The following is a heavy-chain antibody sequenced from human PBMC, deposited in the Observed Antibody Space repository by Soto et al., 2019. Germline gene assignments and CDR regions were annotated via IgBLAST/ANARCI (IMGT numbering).Heavy chain of an antibody. D-gene: IGHD3-9*01. CDR2: ISYDGSNK. CDR1: GFTFSSYG. Sequence: ESGGGVVQPGRSLRLSCAASGFTFSSYGMHWVRQAPGKGLEWVAVISYDGSNKYYADSVKGRFTISRDNSKNTLYLQMNSLRAEDTAVYYCAKGSLALRYFDWLFDYWGQGTLVTVSS. V-gene: IGHV3-30*18. CDR3: AKGSLALRYFDWLFDY. J-gene: IGHJ4*02.